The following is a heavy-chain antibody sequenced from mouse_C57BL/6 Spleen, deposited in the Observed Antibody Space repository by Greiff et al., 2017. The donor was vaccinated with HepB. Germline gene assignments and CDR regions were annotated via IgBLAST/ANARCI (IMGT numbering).Heavy chain of an antibody. CDR2: ISDGGSYT. J-gene: IGHJ3*01. Sequence: EVKLVESGGGLVKPGGSLKLSCAASGFTFSSYAMSWVRQTPEKRLEWVATISDGGSYTYYPDNVKGRFTISRDNAKNNLYLQMSHLKSEDTAMYYCARTAQAFWFAYWGQGTLVAVSA. CDR3: ARTAQAFWFAY. D-gene: IGHD3-2*02. CDR1: GFTFSSYA. V-gene: IGHV5-4*03.